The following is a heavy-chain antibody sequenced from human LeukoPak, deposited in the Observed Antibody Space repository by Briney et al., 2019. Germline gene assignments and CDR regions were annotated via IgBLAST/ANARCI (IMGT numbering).Heavy chain of an antibody. CDR2: IYYSDSGTM. CDR1: GGSISRSSYY. D-gene: IGHD1-26*01. CDR3: ARQGSGNYLSPVNY. V-gene: IGHV4-39*01. J-gene: IGHJ4*02. Sequence: SDTLSLTCTVSGGSISRSSYYWGWIRQSPGKGLEWIGSIYYSDSGTMYYNPSLKSRVTMSADTSKNQFSLKLSSVTAADTAVYYCARQGSGNYLSPVNYWGQGTLVTVSS.